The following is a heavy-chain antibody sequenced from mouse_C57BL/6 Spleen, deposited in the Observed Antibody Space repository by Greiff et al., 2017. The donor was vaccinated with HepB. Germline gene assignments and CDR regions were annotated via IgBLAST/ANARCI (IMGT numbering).Heavy chain of an antibody. CDR3: ARDYGSYAMDY. Sequence: EVKVVESGGGLVKPGGSLKLSCAASGFTFSDYGMHWVRQAPEKGLEWVAYISSGSSTIYYADTVKGRFTISRDNAKNTLFLQMTNLRSEDTAMYYCARDYGSYAMDYWGQGTSVTVSS. CDR1: GFTFSDYG. CDR2: ISSGSSTI. V-gene: IGHV5-17*01. J-gene: IGHJ4*01. D-gene: IGHD2-2*01.